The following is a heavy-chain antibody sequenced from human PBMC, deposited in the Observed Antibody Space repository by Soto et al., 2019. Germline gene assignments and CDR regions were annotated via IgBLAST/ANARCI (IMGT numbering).Heavy chain of an antibody. CDR1: GGSISSSSYY. CDR2: IYYSGST. V-gene: IGHV4-39*01. CDR3: ARRRMYGDAFDY. J-gene: IGHJ4*02. Sequence: SETLSLTCTVSGGSISSSSYYWGWIRQPPGKGLEWIGSIYYSGSTYYNPSLKTRVTISVDTSKNQFSLKLSSVTAADTAVYYCARRRMYGDAFDYWGQGTLVTVSS. D-gene: IGHD4-17*01.